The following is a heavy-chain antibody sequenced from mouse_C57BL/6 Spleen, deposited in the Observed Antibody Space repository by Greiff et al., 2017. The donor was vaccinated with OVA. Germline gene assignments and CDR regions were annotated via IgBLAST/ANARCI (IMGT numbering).Heavy chain of an antibody. CDR1: GYTFTDYE. V-gene: IGHV1-15*01. CDR3: TRNLGTVVADY. D-gene: IGHD1-1*01. J-gene: IGHJ2*01. CDR2: IDPETGGT. Sequence: QVQLKQSGAELVRPGASVTLSCKASGYTFTDYEMHWVKQTPVHGLEWIGAIDPETGGTAYNQKFKGKAILTADKSSSTAYMELRSLTSEDSAVYYCTRNLGTVVADYWGQGTTRTVSS.